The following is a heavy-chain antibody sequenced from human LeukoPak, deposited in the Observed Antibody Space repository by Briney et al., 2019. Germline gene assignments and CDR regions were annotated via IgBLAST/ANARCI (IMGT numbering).Heavy chain of an antibody. CDR3: ARSGGANYYDSSTPPGY. CDR2: ISSISTYT. D-gene: IGHD3-22*01. J-gene: IGHJ4*02. Sequence: GGSLRLSCAASGFTFSDYYMSWIRQAPGKGLEWVSYISSISTYTYYADSVKGRFTISRDNAKNSLYLQMNSLRAEDTAVYYCARSGGANYYDSSTPPGYWGQGTLVTVSS. V-gene: IGHV3-11*03. CDR1: GFTFSDYY.